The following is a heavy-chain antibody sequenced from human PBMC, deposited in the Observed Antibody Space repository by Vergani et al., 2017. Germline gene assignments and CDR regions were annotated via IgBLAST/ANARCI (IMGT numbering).Heavy chain of an antibody. D-gene: IGHD3-10*01. CDR3: ARVDRLWFGELTGYFDY. CDR1: GFTFSSHS. J-gene: IGHJ4*02. CDR2: ISSSSSYI. V-gene: IGHV3-21*01. Sequence: EVQLVESGGGLVKPGGSLRLSCAASGFTFSSHSMNWVRQAPGKGLEWVSSISSSSSYIYYADSVKGRFTISRDNAKNSLYLQMNSLRAEDTAVYYCARVDRLWFGELTGYFDYWGQGTLVTVSS.